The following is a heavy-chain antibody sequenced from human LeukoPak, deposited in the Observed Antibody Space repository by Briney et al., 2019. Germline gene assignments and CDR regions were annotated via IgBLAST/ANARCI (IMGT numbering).Heavy chain of an antibody. V-gene: IGHV3-23*01. CDR3: AKPYYSGSYPTGTFFDY. Sequence: GGSLRLSCAASGFTSSSYAMSWVRQAPGKGLEWVSGISGSGGSTYYADSVKGRFTISRDNSKNTLYLQMNSLRAEDTAVYYCAKPYYSGSYPTGTFFDYWGQGTLVTVSS. CDR2: ISGSGGST. D-gene: IGHD1-26*01. J-gene: IGHJ4*02. CDR1: GFTSSSYA.